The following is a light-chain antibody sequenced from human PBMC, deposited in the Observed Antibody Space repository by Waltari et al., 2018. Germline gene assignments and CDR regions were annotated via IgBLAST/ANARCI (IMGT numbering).Light chain of an antibody. CDR2: DDN. Sequence: SYVLTQPHSVSVAPGQTAIITFGGANLASKSVHSYQQRAGQAPVLVVHDDNDRPSGIPERLSGSNAGNTATLTISRVEAGDETDFYCQVWDSGSGRPQVIFGGGTRLTVL. CDR3: QVWDSGSGRPQVI. CDR1: NLASKS. V-gene: IGLV3-21*02. J-gene: IGLJ2*01.